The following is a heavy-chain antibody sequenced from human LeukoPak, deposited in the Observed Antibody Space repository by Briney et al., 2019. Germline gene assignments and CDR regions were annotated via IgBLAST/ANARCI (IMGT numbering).Heavy chain of an antibody. J-gene: IGHJ6*02. D-gene: IGHD6-19*01. CDR3: ARREWLVDYGMDV. CDR2: INPNSGGT. Sequence: GASVKVSCKASGYTFTGYYMHWVRQAPGQGLEWMGWINPNSGGTNYAQKFQGRVTMTRDTSISTADMELSRLRSDDTAVYYCARREWLVDYGMDVWGQGTTVTVSS. CDR1: GYTFTGYY. V-gene: IGHV1-2*02.